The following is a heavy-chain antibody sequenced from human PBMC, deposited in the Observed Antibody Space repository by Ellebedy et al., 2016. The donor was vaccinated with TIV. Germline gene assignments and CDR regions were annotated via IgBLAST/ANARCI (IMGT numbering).Heavy chain of an antibody. CDR2: IYYSGST. D-gene: IGHD2-15*01. Sequence: SETLSLTXTVSGGSINSYYWSWIRQPPGKGLEWIGYIYYSGSTNHNPSLKSRVTISIDTSKNQFSLKLSSVTAADTAVYYCASTRYRGGSYYFVYWGQGTPVTVSS. J-gene: IGHJ4*02. V-gene: IGHV4-59*01. CDR3: ASTRYRGGSYYFVY. CDR1: GGSINSYY.